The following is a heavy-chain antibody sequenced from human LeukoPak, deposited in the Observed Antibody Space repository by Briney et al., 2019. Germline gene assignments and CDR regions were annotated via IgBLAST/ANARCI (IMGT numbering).Heavy chain of an antibody. CDR3: ARIAVAGTGYFDY. D-gene: IGHD6-19*01. CDR2: IIPIFGIA. Sequence: ASVKVSCKASGGTFSSYAISWVRQAPAQGLEWMGRIIPIFGIANYAQTFQGRVTITADKSTSTAYMELSSLRSEDTAVYYCARIAVAGTGYFDYWGQGTLVTVSS. V-gene: IGHV1-69*04. J-gene: IGHJ4*02. CDR1: GGTFSSYA.